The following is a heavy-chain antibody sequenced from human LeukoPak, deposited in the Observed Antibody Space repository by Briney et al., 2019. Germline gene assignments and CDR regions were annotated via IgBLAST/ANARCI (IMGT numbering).Heavy chain of an antibody. CDR3: ARNLAYNAFDI. D-gene: IGHD1-1*01. CDR1: RFTFSSSW. J-gene: IGHJ3*02. CDR2: IKEDGSQK. V-gene: IGHV3-7*01. Sequence: PGGSLRLSCADSRFTFSSSWMTWVRQPLGKGLEYVANIKEDGSQKYYEDSVKGRFTISRDNVKNSLYLQMDSLRAEDTAVYFCARNLAYNAFDIWGQGTVVTVSS.